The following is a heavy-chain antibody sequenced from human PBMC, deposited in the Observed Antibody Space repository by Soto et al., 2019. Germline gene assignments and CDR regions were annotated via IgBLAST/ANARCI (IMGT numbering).Heavy chain of an antibody. V-gene: IGHV3-7*01. CDR3: ARNRYCSSTSCYYFDY. J-gene: IGHJ4*02. CDR2: IKQDGSEK. CDR1: GFTFSSYW. D-gene: IGHD2-2*01. Sequence: GGSLRLSCAASGFTFSSYWMSWVRQAPGKGLEWVANIKQDGSEKYYVDSVKGRFTISRDNAKNSLYRQMNSLRAEDTAVYYCARNRYCSSTSCYYFDYWGQGTLVTVSS.